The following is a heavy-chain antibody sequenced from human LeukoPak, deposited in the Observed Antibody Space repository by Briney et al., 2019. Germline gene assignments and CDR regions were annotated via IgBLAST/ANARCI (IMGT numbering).Heavy chain of an antibody. V-gene: IGHV3-15*01. D-gene: IGHD3-10*01. J-gene: IGHJ4*02. CDR3: TTVTMVRDYDY. Sequence: GGSMRLPCAASGFPFSDDWMNWVRQAPGKGPEGVGRIKKKGDGGATDYAAPVKGRFNISRDDSKNMLYLQMNNLKIEDTAVYYCTTVTMVRDYDYWGQGTLVTVSS. CDR2: IKKKGDGGAT. CDR1: GFPFSDDW.